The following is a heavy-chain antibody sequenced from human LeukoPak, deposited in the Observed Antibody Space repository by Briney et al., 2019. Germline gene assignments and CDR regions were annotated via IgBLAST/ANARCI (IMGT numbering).Heavy chain of an antibody. CDR3: AREQV. CDR1: GITFSNAW. J-gene: IGHJ4*02. V-gene: IGHV3-7*01. Sequence: GGSLRLSCAASGITFSNAWMTWVRQAPGKGPEWVASIKHDGSETYYVDSVKGRFTISRDNAKNSLYLQMNSLRDEDTAVYYCAREQVWGQGTLVTVSS. CDR2: IKHDGSET.